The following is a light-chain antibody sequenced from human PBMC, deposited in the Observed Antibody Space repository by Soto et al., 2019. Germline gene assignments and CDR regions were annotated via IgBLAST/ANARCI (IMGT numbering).Light chain of an antibody. V-gene: IGLV2-14*01. CDR2: EVR. CDR3: SSSTGTNTGV. Sequence: QSALTQPASVSGSPGQSITISCSGTSRDVGGYNFVAWFQQHPGKAPKLLIYEVRNRPSGVSDRFSASKSGNTASLTISGLQAEDEADYFCSSSTGTNTGVFGGGTKVTVL. CDR1: SRDVGGYNF. J-gene: IGLJ3*02.